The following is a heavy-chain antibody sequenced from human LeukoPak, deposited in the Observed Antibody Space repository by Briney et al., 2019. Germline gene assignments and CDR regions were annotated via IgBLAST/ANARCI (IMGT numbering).Heavy chain of an antibody. Sequence: PSETLSLTCAVSGGSISSGGYSWSWIRQPPGKGLEWIGSIYYSGSTYYNPSLKSRVTISVDTSKNQFSLKLSSVTAADTAVYYCARVIVGATTFWFDPWGQGTLVTVSS. J-gene: IGHJ5*02. CDR2: IYYSGST. CDR1: GGSISSGGYS. V-gene: IGHV4-39*07. D-gene: IGHD1-26*01. CDR3: ARVIVGATTFWFDP.